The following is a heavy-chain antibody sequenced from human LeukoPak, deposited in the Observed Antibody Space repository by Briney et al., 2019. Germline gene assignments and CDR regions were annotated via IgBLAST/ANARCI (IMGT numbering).Heavy chain of an antibody. CDR2: ITGSTKYI. Sequence: PGGSLRLSCAASGFTFNTYTMNWVRQAPGKGLEWVSAITGSTKYIPSNIYYADAVQGRFTISRHNAKNSLYLQMDSLRAEDTAVYYCARVTWLSAAGTEGNFDYWGQGTLVTVSS. V-gene: IGHV3-21*01. D-gene: IGHD6-13*01. J-gene: IGHJ4*02. CDR1: GFTFNTYT. CDR3: ARVTWLSAAGTEGNFDY.